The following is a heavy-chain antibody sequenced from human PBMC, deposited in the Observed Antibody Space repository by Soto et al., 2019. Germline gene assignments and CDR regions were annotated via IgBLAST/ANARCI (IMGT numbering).Heavy chain of an antibody. CDR1: GFTFSDYA. Sequence: PGGSLILSFTASGFTFSDYAMTWVRQAPGKGLEWVSTISGGSSVTYYGDSVKGRFTISRDNAKNTAYLQMNSLKTEDTAVYYCTSFTRDGNSYGFKLITPHLWGQGTLVTVSS. J-gene: IGHJ5*02. V-gene: IGHV3-23*01. CDR2: ISGGSSVT. D-gene: IGHD5-18*01. CDR3: TSFTRDGNSYGFKLITPHL.